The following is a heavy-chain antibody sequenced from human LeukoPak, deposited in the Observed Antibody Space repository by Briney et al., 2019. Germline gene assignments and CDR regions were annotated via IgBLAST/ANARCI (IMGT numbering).Heavy chain of an antibody. J-gene: IGHJ4*02. V-gene: IGHV4-59*01. CDR1: GGSISTYY. CDR2: ISNSGIT. D-gene: IGHD6-13*01. Sequence: PSETLSLTCTVSGGSISTYYWNWIRQPPGKGLEWIGYISNSGITTYNPSLKSRVTISVDSSKSQFSLKLNSVTAADTAVYYCARSGGYGSGWSLWGQGTLVTVSS. CDR3: ARSGGYGSGWSL.